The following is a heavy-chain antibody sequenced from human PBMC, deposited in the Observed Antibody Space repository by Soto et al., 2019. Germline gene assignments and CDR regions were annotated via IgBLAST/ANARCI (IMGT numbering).Heavy chain of an antibody. Sequence: GGSLRLSCAASGFTFSSYGMHWVRQAPGKGLEWVAVISYDGSNKYYADSVKGRFTISRDNSKNTLYLQMNSLRAEDTAVYYCAKAVSSVAGTPASMDVWGKGTTVTVSS. D-gene: IGHD6-19*01. CDR3: AKAVSSVAGTPASMDV. CDR1: GFTFSSYG. V-gene: IGHV3-30*18. CDR2: ISYDGSNK. J-gene: IGHJ6*03.